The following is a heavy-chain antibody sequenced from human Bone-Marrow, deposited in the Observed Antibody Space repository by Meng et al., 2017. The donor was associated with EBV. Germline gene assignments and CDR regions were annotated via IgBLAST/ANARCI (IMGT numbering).Heavy chain of an antibody. V-gene: IGHV3-30*18. CDR2: ISYDGSNK. CDR1: GFTFSSYG. Sequence: QVQLVESGGGVVQPGRSLRRSCAASGFTFSSYGMHWVRQAPGKGLEWVAVISYDGSNKYYADSVKGRFTISRDNSKNTLYLQMNSLRAEDTAVYYCAKGHYSSGWYGDYWGQGTLVTVSS. D-gene: IGHD6-19*01. CDR3: AKGHYSSGWYGDY. J-gene: IGHJ4*02.